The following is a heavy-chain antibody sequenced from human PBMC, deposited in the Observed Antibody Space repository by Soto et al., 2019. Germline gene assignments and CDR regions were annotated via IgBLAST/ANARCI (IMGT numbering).Heavy chain of an antibody. V-gene: IGHV3-11*01. J-gene: IGHJ4*02. CDR3: ARVRATGRHVNGRDYFEH. D-gene: IGHD1-1*01. Sequence: PGGSLRLSSTASGFIFSNYYMSWLRQALGKGLAWASSISNRVLSIYYADHVKGRFTIFRVNAKNSLFLRRSDSRTADSASDTCARVRATGRHVNGRDYFEHWGLVTLVTVSS. CDR2: ISNRVLSI. CDR1: GFIFSNYY.